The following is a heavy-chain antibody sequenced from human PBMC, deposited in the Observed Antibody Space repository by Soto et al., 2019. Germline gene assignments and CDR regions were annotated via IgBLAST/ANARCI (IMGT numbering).Heavy chain of an antibody. CDR3: AKQGGPRVVPAAHIGYYYYGMDV. Sequence: EVQLLESGGGLVQPGGSLRLSCAASGFTFSSYAMRWVRQAPGKGLEWVSAISGSGGSTYYADSVKGRFTISRDNSKNTLYLQMNSLRAEDTAVYYCAKQGGPRVVPAAHIGYYYYGMDVWGQGTTVTVSS. CDR1: GFTFSSYA. J-gene: IGHJ6*02. V-gene: IGHV3-23*01. CDR2: ISGSGGST. D-gene: IGHD2-2*01.